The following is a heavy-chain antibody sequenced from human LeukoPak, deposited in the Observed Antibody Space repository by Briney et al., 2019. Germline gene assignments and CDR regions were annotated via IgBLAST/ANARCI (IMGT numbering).Heavy chain of an antibody. D-gene: IGHD5-24*01. CDR3: ARGEEKATITALDS. CDR1: GFTFSSER. J-gene: IGHJ4*02. V-gene: IGHV3-21*01. CDR2: IYSGSEHI. Sequence: PGGSLRLSCAASGFTFSSERLNWVRQAPGKGVEWVSTIYSGSEHIYYADSVKGRFTVSRDNAKNSLYLQMDSLRAEDTAVYFCARGEEKATITALDSWGQGTLVTVSS.